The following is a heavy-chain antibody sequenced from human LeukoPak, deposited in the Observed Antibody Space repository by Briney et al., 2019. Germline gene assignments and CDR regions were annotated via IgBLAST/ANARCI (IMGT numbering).Heavy chain of an antibody. CDR2: ISSSGITI. CDR1: GFTFSSYE. J-gene: IGHJ4*02. D-gene: IGHD3-9*01. V-gene: IGHV3-48*03. CDR3: ASLTTNRVFDY. Sequence: GGSLRLSCAASGFTFSSYEMNWVRQAPGKGLVWVSYISSSGITIYYADSVKGRFTISRDNAKNSLYLQMNSLRAEDTAVYYCASLTTNRVFDYWGQGTLVTVSS.